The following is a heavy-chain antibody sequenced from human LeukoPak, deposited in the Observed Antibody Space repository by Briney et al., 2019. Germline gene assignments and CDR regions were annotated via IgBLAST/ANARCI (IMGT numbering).Heavy chain of an antibody. CDR1: GYTFTGYY. D-gene: IGHD3-9*01. Sequence: ASVKVSCKASGYTFTGYYMHWVRQAPGQGLEWIGWINPNSGGTNYAQKFQGRVTMTRDTSISTAYMELSSLRSEDTAVYYCARGFGDGYDILTGYSDYPGAFDIWGQGTMVTVSS. CDR3: ARGFGDGYDILTGYSDYPGAFDI. CDR2: INPNSGGT. J-gene: IGHJ3*02. V-gene: IGHV1-2*02.